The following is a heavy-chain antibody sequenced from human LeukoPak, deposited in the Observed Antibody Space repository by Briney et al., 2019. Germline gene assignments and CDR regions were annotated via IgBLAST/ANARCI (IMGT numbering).Heavy chain of an antibody. V-gene: IGHV3-23*01. D-gene: IGHD3-9*01. J-gene: IGHJ4*02. CDR2: ISGSGGST. Sequence: GGSLRLSCAASGFTFSSYAMSWVRQAPGKGLEWVSAISGSGGSTYYADSVKGRFTISRDNSKNPLYLQVNRLRAEDTAVYYCAKDQGYDILTGYYKRALGFDYWGQGTLVTVSS. CDR3: AKDQGYDILTGYYKRALGFDY. CDR1: GFTFSSYA.